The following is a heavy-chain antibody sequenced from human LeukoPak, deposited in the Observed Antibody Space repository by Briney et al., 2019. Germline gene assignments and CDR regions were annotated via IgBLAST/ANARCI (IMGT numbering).Heavy chain of an antibody. D-gene: IGHD3-3*01. J-gene: IGHJ4*02. CDR3: ARHRGYYDDYLDY. Sequence: SETLSLTYTVSGGSISSSSYYWGWIRPPPGKGLEWIGSIYYSGSTYYNPSLKSRVTISVDTSKNQFSLKLSSVTAADTAVYYCARHRGYYDDYLDYWGQGTLVTVSS. V-gene: IGHV4-39*01. CDR2: IYYSGST. CDR1: GGSISSSSYY.